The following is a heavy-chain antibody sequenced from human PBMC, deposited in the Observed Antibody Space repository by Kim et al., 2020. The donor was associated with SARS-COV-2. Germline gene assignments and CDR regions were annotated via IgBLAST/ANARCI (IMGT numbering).Heavy chain of an antibody. Sequence: SETLSLTCTVSGGSVSSGSYSWSWIRQPPGKGLEWIGYIHFSGSTNNNPSLKSRITLSVDTSKNQYSLRMSSVTAADTAVYFCARDSGGFFGSVKYSSYSSGWYREGFADWGQGTLVSVSS. CDR1: GGSVSSGSYS. CDR2: IHFSGST. CDR3: ARDSGGFFGSVKYSSYSSGWYREGFAD. D-gene: IGHD6-19*01. V-gene: IGHV4-61*01. J-gene: IGHJ4*02.